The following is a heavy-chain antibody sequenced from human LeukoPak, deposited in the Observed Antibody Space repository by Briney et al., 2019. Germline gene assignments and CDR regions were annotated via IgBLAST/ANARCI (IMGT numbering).Heavy chain of an antibody. Sequence: GGSLRLSCAASGYTFSRHGIHWVRQAPGKGLEWVAFIRYDGGNKYYADPVKGRFTISRDDSKNTLYLQMNSLRVEDTAVYYCAKGSFYCNGNSCPQYYYYMDVWGKGTTVTVSS. D-gene: IGHD2/OR15-2a*01. CDR3: AKGSFYCNGNSCPQYYYYMDV. J-gene: IGHJ6*03. V-gene: IGHV3-30*02. CDR1: GYTFSRHG. CDR2: IRYDGGNK.